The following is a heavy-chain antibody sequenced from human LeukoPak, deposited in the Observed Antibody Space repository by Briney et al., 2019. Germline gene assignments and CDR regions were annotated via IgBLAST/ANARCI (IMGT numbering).Heavy chain of an antibody. V-gene: IGHV3-21*01. CDR1: GFTFSTYT. J-gene: IGHJ4*02. Sequence: PGGSLRLSCAASGFTFSTYTMNWVRQASGKGLEWVSSISTSSTYIYYADSVKGRFTISRDNAKNSLYLQMNSLRAEDTAVYYCACLAAIDYWGQGTLVTVSS. CDR3: ACLAAIDY. D-gene: IGHD2-15*01. CDR2: ISTSSTYI.